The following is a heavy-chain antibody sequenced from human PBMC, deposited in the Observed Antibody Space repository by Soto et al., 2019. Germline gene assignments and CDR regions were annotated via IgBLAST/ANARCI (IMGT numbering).Heavy chain of an antibody. D-gene: IGHD6-13*01. J-gene: IGHJ5*01. Sequence: QVQLVQSGAEVKKPGASVKLSCKSSEYTFTDYYIHWVRQAPGQGLEWMGLINPSGGSTSYAQKFQGRGTTTRDTSTSTVYMELSSLRSEDTAVYYCATAAYSTSWYDFWGQGTLVTVSS. CDR1: EYTFTDYY. V-gene: IGHV1-46*01. CDR3: ATAAYSTSWYDF. CDR2: INPSGGST.